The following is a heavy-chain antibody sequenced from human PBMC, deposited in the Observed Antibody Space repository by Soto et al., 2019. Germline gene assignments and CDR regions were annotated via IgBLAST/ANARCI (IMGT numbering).Heavy chain of an antibody. V-gene: IGHV4-39*01. CDR3: ARLYSSSSVGFYFDY. Sequence: SETLSLTCTVSGGSISSSSYYWGWIRQPPGKGLEWIGSIYYSGSTYYNPSLKSRVTISVDTSKNQFSLKRSSVTAADTAVYYCARLYSSSSVGFYFDYWGQGTLVTVSS. D-gene: IGHD6-6*01. CDR2: IYYSGST. CDR1: GGSISSSSYY. J-gene: IGHJ4*02.